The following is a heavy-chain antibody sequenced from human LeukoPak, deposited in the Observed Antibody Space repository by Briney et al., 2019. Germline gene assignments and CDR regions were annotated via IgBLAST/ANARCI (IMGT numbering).Heavy chain of an antibody. CDR3: AKGHLYYYDSSGYSFDY. V-gene: IGHV3-23*01. CDR1: GFTFSSYA. J-gene: IGHJ4*02. D-gene: IGHD3-22*01. CDR2: ISGSGGST. Sequence: GGSLRLSCAASGFTFSSYAMSWVRQAPGKGLEWVSAISGSGGSTYYADSVKGRFTISRDNSKNTLYLQMNSLRAEDTVVYYCAKGHLYYYDSSGYSFDYWGQGTLVTVSS.